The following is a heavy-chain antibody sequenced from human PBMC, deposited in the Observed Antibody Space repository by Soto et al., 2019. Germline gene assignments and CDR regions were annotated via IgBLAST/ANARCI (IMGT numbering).Heavy chain of an antibody. D-gene: IGHD3-10*01. J-gene: IGHJ6*02. CDR2: ISYDGSNK. Sequence: GGSLRLSCAASGFTFGSYGMHWVRQAPGKGLEWVAVISYDGSNKYYADSVKGRFTISRDNSKNTLYLQMNSLRAEDTAVYYCDLFGWGSTGMDVWGQGTTVTVSS. CDR3: DLFGWGSTGMDV. CDR1: GFTFGSYG. V-gene: IGHV3-30*03.